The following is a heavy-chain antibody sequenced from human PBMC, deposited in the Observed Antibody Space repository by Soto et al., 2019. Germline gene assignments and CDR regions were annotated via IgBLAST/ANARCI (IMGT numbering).Heavy chain of an antibody. Sequence: ASVKVSCKASGYTFTSYAMHWVRQAPGQRLEWMGWINAGNGNTKYSQKFQGRVTITRDTSASTAYMELSSLRSEDTAVYYCARVGDFGVTSYYMDVWGKGTTVTVSS. J-gene: IGHJ6*03. CDR1: GYTFTSYA. V-gene: IGHV1-3*01. D-gene: IGHD3-3*01. CDR3: ARVGDFGVTSYYMDV. CDR2: INAGNGNT.